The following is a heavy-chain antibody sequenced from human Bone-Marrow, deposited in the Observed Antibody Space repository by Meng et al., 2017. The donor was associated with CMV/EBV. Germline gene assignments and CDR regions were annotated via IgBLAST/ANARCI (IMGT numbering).Heavy chain of an antibody. D-gene: IGHD2-2*01. V-gene: IGHV4-34*01. CDR2: INHSGST. Sequence: ESLKISCAASGFTFSSYSMNWVRQPPGKGLEWIGEINHSGSTNYNPSLKSRVTISVDTSKNQFSLKLSSVTAADTAVYYCARARLRKYQLLNEYFQHWGQGTLVTVSS. J-gene: IGHJ1*01. CDR1: GFTFSSYS. CDR3: ARARLRKYQLLNEYFQH.